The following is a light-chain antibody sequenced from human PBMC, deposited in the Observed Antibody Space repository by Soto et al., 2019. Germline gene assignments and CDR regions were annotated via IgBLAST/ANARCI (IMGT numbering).Light chain of an antibody. V-gene: IGKV3-15*01. J-gene: IGKJ2*01. CDR3: QQYYNWPYT. CDR1: QSVTSN. Sequence: EIVMTQSPATLSVSPGEGATLSCRASQSVTSNLAWYQQQPGQAPRLLIYGTFTRATGIPARLSGSGSGTEFTLTISSLQSEDLAVYYCQQYYNWPYTFGQGTKLEFK. CDR2: GTF.